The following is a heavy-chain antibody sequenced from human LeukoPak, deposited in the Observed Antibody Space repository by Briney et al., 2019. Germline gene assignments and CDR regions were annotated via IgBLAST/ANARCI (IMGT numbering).Heavy chain of an antibody. Sequence: SETLSLTCTVSGGSISSSSYYWGWIRQPPGKGLERIVTIYYSGSTYYNPSLKSRVTISVDRSKNQFSLKLSSVTAADTAMYYCARLTLDYGDLHWGQGTLVTVSS. CDR3: ARLTLDYGDLH. V-gene: IGHV4-39*01. D-gene: IGHD4-17*01. CDR1: GGSISSSSYY. J-gene: IGHJ4*02. CDR2: IYYSGST.